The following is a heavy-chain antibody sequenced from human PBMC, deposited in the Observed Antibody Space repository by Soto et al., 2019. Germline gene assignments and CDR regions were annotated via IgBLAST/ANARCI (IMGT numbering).Heavy chain of an antibody. CDR2: VYPGGSDT. V-gene: IGHV5-51*03. Sequence: PGYSLTNSCKASGYRITKYWIGWVRQMPGKGLEWVGIVYPGGSDTRYSPSFQGQVTISADKSISTAYLQWTSLKASDTGMYYCASGPAWGSSWCRGFDYCGQGTQVTVSS. CDR1: GYRITKYW. CDR3: ASGPAWGSSWCRGFDY. D-gene: IGHD6-19*01. J-gene: IGHJ4*02.